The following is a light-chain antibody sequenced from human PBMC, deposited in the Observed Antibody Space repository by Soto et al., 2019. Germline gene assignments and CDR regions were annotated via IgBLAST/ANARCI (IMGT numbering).Light chain of an antibody. J-gene: IGLJ2*01. CDR1: RSNIGATYG. CDR3: QSYDSSLSGSV. CDR2: GNT. V-gene: IGLV1-40*01. Sequence: QSVLTQPPSVSGAPGQRVTISSTGSRSNIGATYGVHWYQQLPGTAPKLLIYGNTNRPSGVPDRFSGSKSGTSASLAITGLQAEDEADYYCQSYDSSLSGSVFGGGTKLTVL.